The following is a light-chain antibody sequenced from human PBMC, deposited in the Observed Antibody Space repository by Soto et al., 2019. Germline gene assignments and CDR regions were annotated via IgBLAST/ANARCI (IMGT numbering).Light chain of an antibody. CDR1: SSDVGAHNF. Sequence: QSALTQPASVSGSPRQSITISCTGTSSDVGAHNFVSWYQQHPGKAPKLMIYEVSNRPSGVSDRFSGSKSGNTASLTISGLQAEDEADYYCNSYTNTAARVFGTGTKLTVL. CDR3: NSYTNTAARV. J-gene: IGLJ1*01. V-gene: IGLV2-14*01. CDR2: EVS.